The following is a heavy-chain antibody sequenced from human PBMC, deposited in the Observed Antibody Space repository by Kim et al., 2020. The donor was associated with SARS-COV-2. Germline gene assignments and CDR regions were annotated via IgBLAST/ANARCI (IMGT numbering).Heavy chain of an antibody. J-gene: IGHJ6*02. CDR3: ARTTGTTTYYYAMDV. CDR2: IDSSGFST. CDR1: GLTFSSYS. D-gene: IGHD1-1*01. V-gene: IGHV3-48*02. Sequence: WGSLRLSCAASGLTFSSYSMNWVRQAPGKGLEWVSDIDSSGFSTYYADSVKGRFTISSDNAKNSLYLQMNSLRDEDTAVYYCARTTGTTTYYYAMDVWGRGTPVSVSS.